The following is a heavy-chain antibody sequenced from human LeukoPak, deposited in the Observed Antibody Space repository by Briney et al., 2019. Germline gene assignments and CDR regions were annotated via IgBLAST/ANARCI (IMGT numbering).Heavy chain of an antibody. V-gene: IGHV4-30-4*01. CDR1: GGSISSGDYY. D-gene: IGHD5-12*01. CDR2: IYYSGST. CDR3: ARGVVLATVVAFDI. Sequence: PSETLSLTCTVSGGSISSGDYYWSWIRQPPGKGLEWIGYIYYSGSTYYNPSLKSRVTISVDTSKNQFSLKLSSVTAADTAVYYCARGVVLATVVAFDIWGQGTMVTVSS. J-gene: IGHJ3*02.